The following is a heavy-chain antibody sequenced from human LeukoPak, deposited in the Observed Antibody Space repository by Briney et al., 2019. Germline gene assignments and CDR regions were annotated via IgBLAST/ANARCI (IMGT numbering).Heavy chain of an antibody. CDR2: IHYSGST. D-gene: IGHD3-22*01. CDR3: TSSNYYYDSSSYYYGV. Sequence: PSETLSLTCSVSDGSISSYYWSWIRQPPGKGLEWIGYIHYSGSTSYNPSLKSRVTISVDTSKNQFSLKLSSVTAADTAVYYCTSSNYYYDSSSYYYGVWGQGTLVTVSS. CDR1: DGSISSYY. V-gene: IGHV4-59*06. J-gene: IGHJ4*02.